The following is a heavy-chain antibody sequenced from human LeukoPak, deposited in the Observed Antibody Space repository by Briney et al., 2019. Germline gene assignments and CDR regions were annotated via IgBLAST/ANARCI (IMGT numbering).Heavy chain of an antibody. CDR2: ISSSGVIK. D-gene: IGHD6-19*01. V-gene: IGHV3-48*03. Sequence: GGSLRLSCAASGFTFSSYEMNWVRQAPGKGLEWVSYISSSGVIKYYTDSMKGRFTISRDNANNSLYLQMNSLRVEDSAVYYCVRGARISVAGYFDYWGQGTLVTVSS. CDR3: VRGARISVAGYFDY. CDR1: GFTFSSYE. J-gene: IGHJ4*02.